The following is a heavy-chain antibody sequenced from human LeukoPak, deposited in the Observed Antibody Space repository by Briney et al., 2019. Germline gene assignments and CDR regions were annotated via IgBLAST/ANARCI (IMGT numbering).Heavy chain of an antibody. Sequence: ASVKVSCKASGYTFTGYYMHWVRQAPGQGLEWMGWINPNSGGTNYAQKFQGRVTMTRDTSTSTAYMELRSPRSDDTAVYYCAREIVNSSGWLDYWGQGTLVTVSS. CDR1: GYTFTGYY. V-gene: IGHV1-2*02. CDR3: AREIVNSSGWLDY. CDR2: INPNSGGT. J-gene: IGHJ4*02. D-gene: IGHD6-19*01.